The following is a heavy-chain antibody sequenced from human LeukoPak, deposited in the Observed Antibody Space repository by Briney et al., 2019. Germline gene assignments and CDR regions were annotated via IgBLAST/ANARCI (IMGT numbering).Heavy chain of an antibody. Sequence: GGSLRLSCAASGFSFFTYGMHWVRQTPGKGLEWVAFIRFDAYNTYYADSVRGRFTISRDNSKNTLYLQMDSLSAEDTAVYYCARGGAFDYWGQGTLITVSS. V-gene: IGHV3-30*02. D-gene: IGHD3-16*01. CDR3: ARGGAFDY. CDR2: IRFDAYNT. CDR1: GFSFFTYG. J-gene: IGHJ4*02.